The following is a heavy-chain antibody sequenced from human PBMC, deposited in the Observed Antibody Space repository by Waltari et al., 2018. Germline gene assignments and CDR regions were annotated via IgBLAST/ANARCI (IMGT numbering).Heavy chain of an antibody. CDR2: INHSGST. J-gene: IGHJ5*02. V-gene: IGHV4-34*01. Sequence: QVQLQQWGAGLLKPSETLSLTCAVYGGSFSGYYWSWIRQPPGRGLEWIGEINHSGSTNYNPSLKSRVTISVDTSKNQFSLKLSSVTAADTAVYYCARVRGSGSYYKRGNWFDPWGQGTLVTVSS. CDR1: GGSFSGYY. D-gene: IGHD3-10*01. CDR3: ARVRGSGSYYKRGNWFDP.